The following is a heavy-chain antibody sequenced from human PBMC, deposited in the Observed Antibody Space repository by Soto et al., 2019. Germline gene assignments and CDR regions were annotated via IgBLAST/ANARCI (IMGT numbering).Heavy chain of an antibody. CDR3: AREGPTSSTSCYMDV. J-gene: IGHJ6*03. CDR2: INSDGSST. D-gene: IGHD2-2*01. V-gene: IGHV3-74*01. Sequence: EVQLVDSGGGLVQPGGSLRLSCAASGFTFSSYWMHWVRQAPGKGLVWVSRINSDGSSTSYADSVKGRFTISRDNAKNTLYLQMNSLRAEDTAVYYCAREGPTSSTSCYMDVWGKGTTVTVSS. CDR1: GFTFSSYW.